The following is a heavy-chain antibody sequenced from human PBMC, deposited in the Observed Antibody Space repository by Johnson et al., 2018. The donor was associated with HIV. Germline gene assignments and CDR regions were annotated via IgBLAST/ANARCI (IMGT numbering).Heavy chain of an antibody. CDR2: IGTAGDT. V-gene: IGHV3-13*01. Sequence: MLLVESGGGVVQPGRSLRLSCAASGFSFSDYYMRWVRQATGKGLEWVSAIGTAGDTYYPGSVKGRFTISRDNSKNTLYLQMSSLRAEDTAVYYCAREEVTIFGVAYDAFDIWGQGTMVTVSS. CDR3: AREEVTIFGVAYDAFDI. CDR1: GFSFSDYY. D-gene: IGHD3-3*01. J-gene: IGHJ3*02.